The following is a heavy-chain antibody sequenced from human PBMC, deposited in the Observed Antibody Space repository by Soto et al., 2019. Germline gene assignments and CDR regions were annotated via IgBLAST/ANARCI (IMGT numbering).Heavy chain of an antibody. CDR3: ARARRKAGYYGMDV. J-gene: IGHJ6*02. CDR2: IWYDGSNK. V-gene: IGHV3-33*01. CDR1: GFTFSSYG. Sequence: QVQLVESGGGVVQPGRSLRLSCAASGFTFSSYGVHWVRQAPGKGLEWVAVIWYDGSNKYYADSVKGRFTISRDNSKNTLYLQMNSLRAEDTAVYYCARARRKAGYYGMDVWGQGTTVTVSS.